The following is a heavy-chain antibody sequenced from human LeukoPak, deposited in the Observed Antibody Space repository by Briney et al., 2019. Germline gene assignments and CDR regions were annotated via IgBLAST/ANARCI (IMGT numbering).Heavy chain of an antibody. CDR3: ARDRTDGDSDY. V-gene: IGHV4-61*01. Sequence: SETLSLTCTVSGGSVSSGSYSWSWIRQPPGKGLEWIGYIYYSGSTNYNPSLKSRVTISVDTSKNQFSLKLSSVTAADTAVYYCARDRTDGDSDYWGQGTLVTVSS. CDR1: GGSVSSGSYS. J-gene: IGHJ4*02. CDR2: IYYSGST. D-gene: IGHD4-17*01.